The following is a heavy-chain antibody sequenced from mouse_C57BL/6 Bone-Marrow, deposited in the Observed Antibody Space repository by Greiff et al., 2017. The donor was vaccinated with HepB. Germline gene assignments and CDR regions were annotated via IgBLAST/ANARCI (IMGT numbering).Heavy chain of an antibody. CDR1: GYAFSSYW. V-gene: IGHV1-80*01. CDR2: IYPGDGAT. CDR3: ARDDYDPYAMDY. J-gene: IGHJ4*01. D-gene: IGHD2-4*01. Sequence: QVQLQQSGAELVKPGASVKISCKASGYAFSSYWMNWVKQRPGKGLEWIGQIYPGDGATNYNGKFKGKATLTADKSSSTAYMQLSSLTSEDSAVYFCARDDYDPYAMDYWGQGTSVTVSS.